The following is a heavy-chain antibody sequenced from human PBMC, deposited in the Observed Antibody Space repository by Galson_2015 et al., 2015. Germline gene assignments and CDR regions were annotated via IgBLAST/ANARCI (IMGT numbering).Heavy chain of an antibody. CDR1: GYSFTSYW. V-gene: IGHV5-10-1*01. D-gene: IGHD2-2*01. Sequence: QSGAEVKKPGESLRISCKGSGYSFTSYWISWVRQMPGKGLEWMGRIDPSDSYTNYSPSFQGHVTISADKSISTAYLQWSSLKASDTAMYYCAGYCSSTSCYRVAFDIWGQGTMVTVSS. CDR3: AGYCSSTSCYRVAFDI. CDR2: IDPSDSYT. J-gene: IGHJ3*02.